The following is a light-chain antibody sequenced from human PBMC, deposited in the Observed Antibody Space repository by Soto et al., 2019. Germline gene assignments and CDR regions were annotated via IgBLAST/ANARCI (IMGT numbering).Light chain of an antibody. CDR3: SSYTSSSTYV. J-gene: IGLJ1*01. V-gene: IGLV2-14*01. Sequence: QSVLTQPASVSGSPGQSIAISCTGTSSDVGGYDYVSWYQQHPGKAPKLMIYDVSNRPSGVSNRFSGSKSDNTASLTISGLQAEDEADYYCSSYTSSSTYVFGTGTKVT. CDR2: DVS. CDR1: SSDVGGYDY.